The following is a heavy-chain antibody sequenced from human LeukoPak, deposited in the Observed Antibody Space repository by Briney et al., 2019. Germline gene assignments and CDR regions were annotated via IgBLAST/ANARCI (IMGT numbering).Heavy chain of an antibody. CDR2: ISWNSDTI. V-gene: IGHV3-9*01. D-gene: IGHD2-15*01. J-gene: IGHJ3*02. CDR3: VKASTIVVVIAGFDI. Sequence: GRSLRLSCVVSGFNLNDYCMHWVRQVPGKGLEWVSGISWNSDTIGYSDSVKGRFTISRDNAKNSLYLQMSNLRPEDTALYYCVKASTIVVVIAGFDIWGQGTMVTVSA. CDR1: GFNLNDYC.